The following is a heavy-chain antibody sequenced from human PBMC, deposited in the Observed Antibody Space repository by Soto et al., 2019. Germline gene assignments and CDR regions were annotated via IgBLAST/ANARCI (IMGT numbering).Heavy chain of an antibody. CDR2: ITRNSDI. CDR1: GFTFSSYS. CDR3: AREEIAWPPAYGLDA. Sequence: GGSLRLSCAASGFTFSSYSIHWVRQAPGRGLEWVSAITRNSDIYYADSVKGRFTISRDNAKNSVSLQMDSLRAEATAVYYCAREEIAWPPAYGLDAWGQGTTVTVSS. V-gene: IGHV3-21*01. D-gene: IGHD2-21*01. J-gene: IGHJ6*02.